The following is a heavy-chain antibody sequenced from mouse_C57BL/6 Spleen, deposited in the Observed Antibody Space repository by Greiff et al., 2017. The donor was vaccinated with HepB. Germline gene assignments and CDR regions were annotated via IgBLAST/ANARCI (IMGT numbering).Heavy chain of an antibody. CDR3: ARKDYYGSGDY. V-gene: IGHV1-81*01. Sequence: VKLMESGAELARPGASVKLSCKASGYTFTSYGISWVKQRTGQGLEWIGEIYPRSGNTYYNEKFKGKATLTADKSSSTAYMELRSLTSEDSAVYFCARKDYYGSGDYWGQGTTLTVSS. J-gene: IGHJ2*01. CDR1: GYTFTSYG. D-gene: IGHD1-1*01. CDR2: IYPRSGNT.